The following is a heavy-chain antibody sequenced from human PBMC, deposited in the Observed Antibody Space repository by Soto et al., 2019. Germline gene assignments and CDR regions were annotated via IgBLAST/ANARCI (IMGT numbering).Heavy chain of an antibody. Sequence: LRXSCASFGFDVNNYAMTWVRQAPGKGLQWVSSITSNGDSTYYADSVKGRFTTSRDNSKNTLYLQMNSLRADDTAVFYCAKDSTSSTTSPFYFDSWGQRTLVTVSS. D-gene: IGHD2-2*01. CDR1: GFDVNNYA. CDR2: ITSNGDST. J-gene: IGHJ4*02. CDR3: AKDSTSSTTSPFYFDS. V-gene: IGHV3-23*01.